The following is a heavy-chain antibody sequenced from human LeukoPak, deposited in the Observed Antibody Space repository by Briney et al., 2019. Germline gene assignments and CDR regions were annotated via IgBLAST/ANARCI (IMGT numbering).Heavy chain of an antibody. J-gene: IGHJ4*02. CDR3: ARHRGGLVDY. CDR2: INHSGST. V-gene: IGHV4-34*01. D-gene: IGHD3-10*01. CDR1: GGSFSGYY. Sequence: SETLSLTCAVYGGSFSGYYWSWIRQPPGKGLEWIGEINHSGSTNYNPSLKSRVTISVDTSKNQFSLKLSSVTAADTAVYYCARHRGGLVDYWGQGTLVTVSS.